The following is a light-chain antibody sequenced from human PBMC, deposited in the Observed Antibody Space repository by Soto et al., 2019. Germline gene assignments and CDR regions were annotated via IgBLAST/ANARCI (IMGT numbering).Light chain of an antibody. Sequence: QSALTQPASVSGSPGQSITISCTGTSSDVGAYTYVSWYQHHPAKAPKLIIYDVTNRPSGVSNRFSGSKSGNTASLTISWLQAEDEADYYCTSYTSSTTLAFGGGTKLTVL. CDR1: SSDVGAYTY. J-gene: IGLJ2*01. CDR2: DVT. CDR3: TSYTSSTTLA. V-gene: IGLV2-14*01.